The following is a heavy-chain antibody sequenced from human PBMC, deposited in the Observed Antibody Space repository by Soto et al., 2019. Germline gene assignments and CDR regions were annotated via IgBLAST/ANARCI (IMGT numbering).Heavy chain of an antibody. D-gene: IGHD3-3*01. J-gene: IGHJ4*02. Sequence: QVQLVESGGGVVQPGRSLRLSCAASGFAFDSYGMHWVRQAPGKGLEWVAVISYDGSNQDYADSVKGRFTISRDNFKNTLYLQMNSLRAEDTAVYYCAKDPSIYDFWSGYYYFDHWGQGTLVIASS. V-gene: IGHV3-30*18. CDR3: AKDPSIYDFWSGYYYFDH. CDR2: ISYDGSNQ. CDR1: GFAFDSYG.